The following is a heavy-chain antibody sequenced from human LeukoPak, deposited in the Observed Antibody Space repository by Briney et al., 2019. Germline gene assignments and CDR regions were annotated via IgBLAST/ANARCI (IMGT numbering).Heavy chain of an antibody. J-gene: IGHJ4*02. V-gene: IGHV3-21*01. Sequence: GGSLRLSCAASGFTFSSYIMNWVRQAPGKGLEWVSSISSSSSYIYYADSVKGRFTISRDNAKNSLYLQMNSLRAEDTAVYYCAKGFVVVPAAPYFDYWGQGTLVTVSS. CDR3: AKGFVVVPAAPYFDY. D-gene: IGHD2-2*01. CDR2: ISSSSSYI. CDR1: GFTFSSYI.